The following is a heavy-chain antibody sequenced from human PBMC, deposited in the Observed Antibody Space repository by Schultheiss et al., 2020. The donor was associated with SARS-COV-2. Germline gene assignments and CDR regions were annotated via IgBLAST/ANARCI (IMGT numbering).Heavy chain of an antibody. D-gene: IGHD2-2*02. V-gene: IGHV1-3*01. Sequence: ASVKVSCKASGYTFTSYAMHWVRQAPGQRLEWMGWINAGNGNTKYSQKFQGRVTITRDTSASTAYMELSSLRSEETAVYYCARGDCSSTSCYTPGYYYYGMDVWGQGATVTVAS. CDR1: GYTFTSYA. CDR2: INAGNGNT. CDR3: ARGDCSSTSCYTPGYYYYGMDV. J-gene: IGHJ6*02.